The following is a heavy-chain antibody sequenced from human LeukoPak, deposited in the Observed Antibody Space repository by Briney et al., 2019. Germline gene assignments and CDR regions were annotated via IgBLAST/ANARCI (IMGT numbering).Heavy chain of an antibody. CDR2: ISSSSSYI. CDR3: VILTGYYLVDAFDI. D-gene: IGHD3-9*01. Sequence: GGSLRLSCAASGFTFSSYSMNWVRQAPGKGLEWVSSISSSSSYIYYADSVKSRFTISRDNAKNSLYLQMNSLRAEDTAVYYCVILTGYYLVDAFDIWGQGTMVTVSS. V-gene: IGHV3-21*01. CDR1: GFTFSSYS. J-gene: IGHJ3*02.